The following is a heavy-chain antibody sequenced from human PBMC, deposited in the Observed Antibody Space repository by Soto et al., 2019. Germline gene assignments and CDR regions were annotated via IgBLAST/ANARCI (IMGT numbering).Heavy chain of an antibody. J-gene: IGHJ4*02. CDR2: INPNSGET. V-gene: IGHV1-24*01. CDR3: STERGLYSSGSYYLDY. Sequence: MHWVRQANGKGLEWMGWINPNSGETIYAQEFQGRVTMTEDTSTDTAYMELSSLRSEDTAVYYCSTERGLYSSGSYYLDYCGQGTL. D-gene: IGHD6-19*01.